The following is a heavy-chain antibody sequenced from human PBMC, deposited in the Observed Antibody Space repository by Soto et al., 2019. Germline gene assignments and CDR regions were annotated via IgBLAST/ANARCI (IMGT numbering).Heavy chain of an antibody. CDR2: IYATGDT. J-gene: IGHJ6*02. Sequence: SETLSLTCNVSGASLSRYYWSWIRQPPGKGLEWIGRIYATGDTDYNPSLKSRISMSVDMSKKQFSLKLSSVTAADTAVYYCARLMAARRDYYYYYGMDVWGQGTTVTVSS. D-gene: IGHD6-6*01. CDR3: ARLMAARRDYYYYYGMDV. V-gene: IGHV4-4*07. CDR1: GASLSRYY.